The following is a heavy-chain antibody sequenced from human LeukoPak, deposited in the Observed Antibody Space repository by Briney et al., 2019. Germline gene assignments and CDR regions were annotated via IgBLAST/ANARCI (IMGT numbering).Heavy chain of an antibody. CDR3: AKATIFGAGPHAFDI. V-gene: IGHV3-23*01. Sequence: GGSLRLSCAASGFTFSSYAMSWVRQAPGKGLEWVSGISGSGGSTDYADSVKGRFTISRDNSKNTLYLQMNSLRAEDTAVYYCAKATIFGAGPHAFDIWGQGTMVTVSS. D-gene: IGHD3-3*01. J-gene: IGHJ3*02. CDR2: ISGSGGST. CDR1: GFTFSSYA.